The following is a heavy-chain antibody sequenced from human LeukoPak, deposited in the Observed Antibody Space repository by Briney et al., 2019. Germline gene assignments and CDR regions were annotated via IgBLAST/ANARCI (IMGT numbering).Heavy chain of an antibody. Sequence: ASVKVSCKASGYTFTGYYMHWVRQAPGQGLEWMGWINPNSGGTNYAQKFQGRVTMTRDTSISTAYMELSRLRSDDTAVYYCARDQGFWSGYLYYYYYMDVWGKGTTVTVSS. V-gene: IGHV1-2*02. CDR1: GYTFTGYY. D-gene: IGHD3-3*01. CDR3: ARDQGFWSGYLYYYYYMDV. J-gene: IGHJ6*03. CDR2: INPNSGGT.